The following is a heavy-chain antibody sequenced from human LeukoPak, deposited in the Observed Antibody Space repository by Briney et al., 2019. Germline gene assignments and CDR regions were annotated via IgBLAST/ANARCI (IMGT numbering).Heavy chain of an antibody. CDR3: AKDVGKWESLHFFDY. J-gene: IGHJ4*02. V-gene: IGHV3-53*01. D-gene: IGHD1-26*01. CDR1: GFTVSSNY. CDR2: IYSGGST. Sequence: GGSLRLSCAASGFTVSSNYMSWVRQAPGKGLEWVSVIYSGGSTYYADSVTGRFTISRDNSRNTLYLQMNSLRGDDTAVYYCAKDVGKWESLHFFDYWGQGTLVTVSS.